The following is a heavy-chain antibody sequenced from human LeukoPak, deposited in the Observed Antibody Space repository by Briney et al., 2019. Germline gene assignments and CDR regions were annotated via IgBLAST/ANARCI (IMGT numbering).Heavy chain of an antibody. CDR1: GYTLTELS. V-gene: IGHV1-24*01. CDR3: GGSQSGWQHDPFDI. CDR2: FDPEDGET. D-gene: IGHD6-19*01. Sequence: ASVKVSCKVSGYTLTELSMHWVRQAPGKGLEWMGGFDPEDGETIYAQKFQGRVTMTEDTSTDTAYMELSSLRADDTAVYYCGGSQSGWQHDPFDIWGQGTMVIVSS. J-gene: IGHJ3*02.